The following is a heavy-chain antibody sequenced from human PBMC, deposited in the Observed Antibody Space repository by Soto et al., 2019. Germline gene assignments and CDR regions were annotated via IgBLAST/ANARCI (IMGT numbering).Heavy chain of an antibody. Sequence: QVQLQESGPGLVKPSETLSLSCTVSGGSMSGNFWSWIRQPAGSGLEWIGRLHTSGRANYNASLKSRVTLSVDTSKNQFSLRLSSVTAADTAVYFCARDLSSSGGFDFWGQGTLVSVSS. J-gene: IGHJ4*02. V-gene: IGHV4-4*07. CDR3: ARDLSSSGGFDF. D-gene: IGHD6-6*01. CDR1: GGSMSGNF. CDR2: LHTSGRA.